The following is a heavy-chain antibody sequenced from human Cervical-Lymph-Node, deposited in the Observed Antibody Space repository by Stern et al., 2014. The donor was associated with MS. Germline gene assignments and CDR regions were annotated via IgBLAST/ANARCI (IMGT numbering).Heavy chain of an antibody. V-gene: IGHV3-9*01. CDR1: GFPFGDYA. D-gene: IGHD4-17*01. J-gene: IGHJ4*02. Sequence: VQLGESGGGLVQPGRSLGLSLAASGFPFGDYAIDWVPHAPGEGLEWGSGISWNSGTIGYADSVKGRFAISRDNAKNSLYLQMNSLRTEDTALYYCVKDISWGGLRHFEYWGQGTLVTVSS. CDR2: ISWNSGTI. CDR3: VKDISWGGLRHFEY.